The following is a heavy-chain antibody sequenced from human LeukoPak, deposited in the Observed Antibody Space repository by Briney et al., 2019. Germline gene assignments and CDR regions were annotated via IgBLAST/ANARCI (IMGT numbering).Heavy chain of an antibody. J-gene: IGHJ4*02. V-gene: IGHV4-59*01. D-gene: IGHD5-18*01. CDR2: IYYSGST. Sequence: PSETLSLTCTVSGGSISRYYWGWIRQPPGKGLEWIGYIYYSGSTNYNPSLKSRVTISVDTSKNQFSLKLSSVAAADTAVYYCASHHNSHGNYFDYWGQGTLVTVSS. CDR3: ASHHNSHGNYFDY. CDR1: GGSISRYY.